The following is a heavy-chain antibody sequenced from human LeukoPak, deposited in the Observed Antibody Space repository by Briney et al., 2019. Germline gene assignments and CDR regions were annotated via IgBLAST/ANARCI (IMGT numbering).Heavy chain of an antibody. Sequence: SVKVSCKASGGTFSSYAISLVRQAPGQGLEWMGGIIPIFGTANYAQKFQGRVTITADESTSTAYMELSSLRSEDTAVYYCAMGLGYCSGGSCYYNWFDPWGQGPLVTVSS. J-gene: IGHJ5*02. CDR1: GGTFSSYA. V-gene: IGHV1-69*01. CDR3: AMGLGYCSGGSCYYNWFDP. D-gene: IGHD2-15*01. CDR2: IIPIFGTA.